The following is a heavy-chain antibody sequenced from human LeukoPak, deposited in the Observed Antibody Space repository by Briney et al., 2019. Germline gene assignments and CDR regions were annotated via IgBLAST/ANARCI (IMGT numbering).Heavy chain of an antibody. Sequence: GGSLSLSCVGSRFPPRKYAMGWVRQAPGKGLEWVSGISGSGGSKYYADSVRGRFTISRDNSKDTLFLQMSSLRADDTAKYYCAKDTYYDILTGYRYTEYFQHWGQGTLVTVSS. CDR1: RFPPRKYA. V-gene: IGHV3-23*01. CDR2: ISGSGGSK. J-gene: IGHJ1*01. CDR3: AKDTYYDILTGYRYTEYFQH. D-gene: IGHD3-9*01.